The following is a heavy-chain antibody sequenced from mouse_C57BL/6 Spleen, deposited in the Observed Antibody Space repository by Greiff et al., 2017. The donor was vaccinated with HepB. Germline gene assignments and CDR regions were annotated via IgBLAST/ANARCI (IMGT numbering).Heavy chain of an antibody. V-gene: IGHV1-59*01. CDR3: ARELRRDYFDH. J-gene: IGHJ2*01. CDR2: IDPSDSYT. CDR1: GYTFTSYW. D-gene: IGHD2-4*01. Sequence: QVQLQQPGAELVRPGTSVKLSCKASGYTFTSYWMHWVKQRPGQGLEWIGVIDPSDSYTNYNQKFKGKATLTVDTSSSTAYMQLSSLTSEDSAVYYCARELRRDYFDHWGQGTTLTVSS.